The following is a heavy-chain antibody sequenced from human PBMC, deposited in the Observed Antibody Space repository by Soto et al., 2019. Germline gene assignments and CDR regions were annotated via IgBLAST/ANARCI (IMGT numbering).Heavy chain of an antibody. CDR2: ISSSSSYI. V-gene: IGHV3-21*01. Sequence: PGGSLGLSCAASGFTFSSYSMNWVRQAPGKGLEWVSSISSSSSYIYYADSVKGRFTISRDNAKNSLYLQMNSLRAEDTAVYYCARVPDFYDFWSGYYRHYYYYGMDVWGQGTTVTVSS. CDR3: ARVPDFYDFWSGYYRHYYYYGMDV. J-gene: IGHJ6*02. D-gene: IGHD3-3*01. CDR1: GFTFSSYS.